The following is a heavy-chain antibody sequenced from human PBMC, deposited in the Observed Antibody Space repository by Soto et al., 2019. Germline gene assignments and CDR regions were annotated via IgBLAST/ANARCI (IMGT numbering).Heavy chain of an antibody. CDR2: ISSSSSYI. CDR3: ARDNLAAQYYGMDV. J-gene: IGHJ6*02. CDR1: GFTFSSYS. V-gene: IGHV3-21*01. D-gene: IGHD6-6*01. Sequence: PGGSLRLSCAASGFTFSSYSMNWVRQAPGKGLEWVSSISSSSSYIYYADSVKGRFTISRDNAKNSLYLQMNSLRAEDTAVYYCARDNLAAQYYGMDVWGQGTKVTVYS.